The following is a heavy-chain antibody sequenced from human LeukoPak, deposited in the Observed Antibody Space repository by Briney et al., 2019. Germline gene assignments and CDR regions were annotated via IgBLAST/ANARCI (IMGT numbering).Heavy chain of an antibody. CDR2: ISYDGSNK. Sequence: PGGSLRLSCAASGFTFSSYAMHWVRQAPGKGLEWVAVISYDGSNKYYADSVKGRFTISRDNSKNTLYLQMNSLRAEDTVVYYCARDTAMVTNYFDYWGQGTLVTVSS. V-gene: IGHV3-30-3*01. D-gene: IGHD5-18*01. CDR1: GFTFSSYA. CDR3: ARDTAMVTNYFDY. J-gene: IGHJ4*02.